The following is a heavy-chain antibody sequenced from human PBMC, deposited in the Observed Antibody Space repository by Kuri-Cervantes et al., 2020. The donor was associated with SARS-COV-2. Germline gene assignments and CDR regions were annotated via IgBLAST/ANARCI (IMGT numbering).Heavy chain of an antibody. V-gene: IGHV1-69*13. CDR3: ARAPKYYYDSSGYYYDDYFDY. J-gene: IGHJ4*02. CDR2: IIPIFGTA. CDR1: GYTFSSYA. Sequence: SVKVSCKASGYTFSSYAISWVRQAPGQGLEWMGGIIPIFGTANYAQKFQGRVTITADESTSTAYMELSSLRSEDTAVYYCARAPKYYYDSSGYYYDDYFDYWGQGTLVTVSS. D-gene: IGHD3-22*01.